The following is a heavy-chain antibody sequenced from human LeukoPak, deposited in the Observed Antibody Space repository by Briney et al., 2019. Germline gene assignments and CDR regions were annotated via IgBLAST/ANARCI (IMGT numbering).Heavy chain of an antibody. CDR2: INLRGSEK. J-gene: IGHJ4*02. CDR3: ARDVDYANPRHDY. V-gene: IGHV3-7*01. CDR1: GFTFSNYW. Sequence: GGSLRLSCATSGFTFSNYWMSWVGQAPGKGVEGAANINLRGSEKYYVDSVKGRFTISRDNANTSVYLQMNSLRSEDTAVYYCARDVDYANPRHDYWGQGTLVTVSS. D-gene: IGHD4/OR15-4a*01.